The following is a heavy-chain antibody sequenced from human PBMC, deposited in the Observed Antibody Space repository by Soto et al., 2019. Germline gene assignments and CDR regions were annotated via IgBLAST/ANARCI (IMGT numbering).Heavy chain of an antibody. CDR2: IKSKSDGGTT. Sequence: GGSLRLSXAASGFTFSNAWMSWVRQAPGKGLEWVGRIKSKSDGGTTDYAAPVKGRVAISRDDSSNTLYLQMNSLKTEDTAVYYCTTEHAVFGVVIVPSDYWGQGTLVTVSS. J-gene: IGHJ4*02. CDR1: GFTFSNAW. V-gene: IGHV3-15*01. D-gene: IGHD3-3*01. CDR3: TTEHAVFGVVIVPSDY.